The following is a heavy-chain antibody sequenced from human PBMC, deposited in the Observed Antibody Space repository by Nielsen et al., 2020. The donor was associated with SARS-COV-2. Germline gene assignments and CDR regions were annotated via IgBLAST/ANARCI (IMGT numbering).Heavy chain of an antibody. V-gene: IGHV3-21*01. Sequence: GESLKISCAASGFTFSSYSMNWVRQAPGKGLEWVSSISSSSSYIYYADSVKGRFTISRDNAKNSLYLQMNSLRAEDTAVYYCARDGLRDIVVVPAARGSVWGQGTTVTVSS. CDR2: ISSSSSYI. CDR1: GFTFSSYS. D-gene: IGHD2-2*01. J-gene: IGHJ6*02. CDR3: ARDGLRDIVVVPAARGSV.